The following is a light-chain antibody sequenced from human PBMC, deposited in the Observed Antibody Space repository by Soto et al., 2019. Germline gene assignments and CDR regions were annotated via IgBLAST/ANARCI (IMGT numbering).Light chain of an antibody. V-gene: IGLV2-11*01. CDR1: SSDVGGYNY. CDR3: CSYAGRDGYV. CDR2: DVN. J-gene: IGLJ1*01. Sequence: QSALTQPRSVSGSPGQSVTISCTGTSSDVGGYNYVSWYQQHPGKAPKLMIYDVNKRPSGVPDRFSGSKSGNTASLTISGLQAEDEADYYCCSYAGRDGYVFGTGTKVTVL.